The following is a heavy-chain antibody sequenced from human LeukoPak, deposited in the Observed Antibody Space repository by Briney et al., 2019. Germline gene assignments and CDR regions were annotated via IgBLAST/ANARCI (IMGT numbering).Heavy chain of an antibody. V-gene: IGHV3-9*01. CDR2: ISWNSGSI. CDR1: GFTFDDYA. Sequence: GGSLRLSCAASGFTFDDYAMHWVRQAPGKGLEWVSGISWNSGSIGYVDSVKGLFTISRDNAKNSLYLQMNSLRAEDTAVYYCARVRWLQLKDYFDYWGQGTLVTVSS. J-gene: IGHJ4*02. D-gene: IGHD5-24*01. CDR3: ARVRWLQLKDYFDY.